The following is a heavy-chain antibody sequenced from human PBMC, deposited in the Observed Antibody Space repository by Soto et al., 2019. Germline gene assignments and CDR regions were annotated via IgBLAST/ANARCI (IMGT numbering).Heavy chain of an antibody. CDR2: IYYSGST. D-gene: IGHD2-15*01. V-gene: IGHV4-39*01. CDR3: ARTLDCSGGSCYLSPSDAFDI. Sequence: SETLSLTCTVSGGSISSSSYYWGWIRQPPGKGLEWIGSIYYSGSTYYNPSLKSRVTISVDTSKNQFSMKLSSVTAADTSVYYCARTLDCSGGSCYLSPSDAFDIWGQGTMVTVSS. CDR1: GGSISSSSYY. J-gene: IGHJ3*02.